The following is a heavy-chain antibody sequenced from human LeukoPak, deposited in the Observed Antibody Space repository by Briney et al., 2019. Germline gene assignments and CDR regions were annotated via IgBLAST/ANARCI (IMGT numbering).Heavy chain of an antibody. CDR2: IIPIFGTA. CDR3: ARKNYCSGGSYYSRGWFDP. D-gene: IGHD2-15*01. Sequence: SVKVSCKASGGTFSSYAISWVRQAPGQGLEWMGGIIPIFGTANYAQKFQGRVTITTDESTSTAYMELSSLRSEDTAMYYCARKNYCSGGSYYSRGWFDPWGQGTLVTVSS. J-gene: IGHJ5*02. CDR1: GGTFSSYA. V-gene: IGHV1-69*05.